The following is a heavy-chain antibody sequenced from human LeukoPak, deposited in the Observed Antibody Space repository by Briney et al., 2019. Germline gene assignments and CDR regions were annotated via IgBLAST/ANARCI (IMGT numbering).Heavy chain of an antibody. V-gene: IGHV3-33*01. J-gene: IGHJ6*02. D-gene: IGHD3-10*01. CDR1: GLTFSSYG. Sequence: PGGSLRLSCAASGLTFSSYGMHWVRQAPGKGLEWVAVIWYDGSNKYYADSVKGRFTISRDNSKNTLYLQMNSLRAEDTAVYYCARGLLPVGTMVRGVVYYGMDVWGQGTTVTVSS. CDR3: ARGLLPVGTMVRGVVYYGMDV. CDR2: IWYDGSNK.